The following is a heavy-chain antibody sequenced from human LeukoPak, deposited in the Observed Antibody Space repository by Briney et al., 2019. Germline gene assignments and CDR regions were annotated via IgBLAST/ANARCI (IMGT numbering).Heavy chain of an antibody. D-gene: IGHD2-21*02. CDR1: GFTFSSYE. CDR2: ISSSGSTI. J-gene: IGHJ4*02. Sequence: AGGSLRLSCAASGFTFSSYEMNWVRQAPGKGLEWVSYISSSGSTIYYADSVKGRFTISRDNAKNSLYLQMNSLRAEDTAVYYCARDADSYCGGDCYSEFDYWGQGTLVTVSS. V-gene: IGHV3-48*03. CDR3: ARDADSYCGGDCYSEFDY.